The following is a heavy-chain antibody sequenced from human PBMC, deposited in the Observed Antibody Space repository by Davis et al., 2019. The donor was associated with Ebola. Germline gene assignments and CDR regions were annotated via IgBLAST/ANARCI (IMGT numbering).Heavy chain of an antibody. CDR2: ISSSSSTI. D-gene: IGHD2-2*01. CDR1: GFTFSSYS. Sequence: PGGSLRLSCAASGFTFSSYSMNWVRQAPGKGLEWVSYISSSSSTIYYADSVKGRFTISRDNSKNTLYLQMNSLRAEDTAVYYCAKALDIVVVPAAIGDYWGQGTLVTVSS. CDR3: AKALDIVVVPAAIGDY. V-gene: IGHV3-48*01. J-gene: IGHJ4*02.